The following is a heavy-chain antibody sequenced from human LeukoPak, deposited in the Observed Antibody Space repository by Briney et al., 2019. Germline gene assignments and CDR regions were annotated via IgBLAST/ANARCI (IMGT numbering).Heavy chain of an antibody. Sequence: ASVEVSCKASGYTFTGYYMHWVRQAPGQGLEWMGWINPNSGGTNYAQKFQGRVTMTRDTSISTAYMELSRLRSDDTAVYYCARALPPYYYDSSGYYNFDYWGQGTLVTVSS. D-gene: IGHD3-22*01. CDR1: GYTFTGYY. J-gene: IGHJ4*02. V-gene: IGHV1-2*02. CDR2: INPNSGGT. CDR3: ARALPPYYYDSSGYYNFDY.